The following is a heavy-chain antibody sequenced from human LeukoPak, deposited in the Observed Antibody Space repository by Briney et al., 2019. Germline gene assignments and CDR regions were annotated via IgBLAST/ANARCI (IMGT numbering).Heavy chain of an antibody. Sequence: SETLSLTCAVYGGSFSGYYWSWIRQPPGKGLEWIGEINHSGSTNYNPSLKSRVTISVDTSKNQFSLKLSFVTAADTAVYYCARCGHSYGGHRDFDYWGQGTLVTVSS. J-gene: IGHJ4*02. CDR2: INHSGST. V-gene: IGHV4-34*01. CDR3: ARCGHSYGGHRDFDY. CDR1: GGSFSGYY. D-gene: IGHD5-18*01.